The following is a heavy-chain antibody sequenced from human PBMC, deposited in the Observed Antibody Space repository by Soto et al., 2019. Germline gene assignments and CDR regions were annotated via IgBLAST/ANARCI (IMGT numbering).Heavy chain of an antibody. CDR3: AKYSSSSGEIDY. Sequence: ASVKVSCKASGGTFSSYTISWVRQAPGQGLEWMGRIIPILGIANYAQKFQGRVTITADKSTSTAYMELSSLRSEDTAVYYCAKYSSSSGEIDYWGQGTLVTVSS. CDR1: GGTFSSYT. D-gene: IGHD6-6*01. J-gene: IGHJ4*02. V-gene: IGHV1-69*02. CDR2: IIPILGIA.